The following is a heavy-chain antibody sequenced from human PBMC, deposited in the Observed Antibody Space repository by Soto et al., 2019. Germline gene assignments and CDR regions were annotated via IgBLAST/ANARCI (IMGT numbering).Heavy chain of an antibody. CDR2: IYDSGTT. V-gene: IGHV4-59*08. D-gene: IGHD2-2*01. CDR3: ARHPQSTYIGRRHWFDP. CDR1: GGSISGYY. Sequence: QVQLQESGPGLVKPSETLSFTCTVSGGSISGYYWSWIRQAPGKGLEWVGFIYDSGTTNYNPSLKSRVTMSVDMSKNQFSLKLTSVTAADTAVYYCARHPQSTYIGRRHWFDPWGQGTLVTVSS. J-gene: IGHJ5*02.